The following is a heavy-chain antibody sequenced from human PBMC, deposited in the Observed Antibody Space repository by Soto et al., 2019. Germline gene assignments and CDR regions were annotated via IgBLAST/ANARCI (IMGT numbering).Heavy chain of an antibody. CDR3: APELNLKPDSTGSCGGALGI. CDR1: GYTLTELS. Sequence: ASVKVSCKVSGYTLTELSMHWVRQAPGKGLEWMGGFDPEDGETIYAQKFQGRVTMTEDTSTDTAYMELSSLRSEDTAVYYCAPELNLKPDSTGSCGGALGISGQGKMVTV. J-gene: IGHJ3*02. V-gene: IGHV1-24*01. D-gene: IGHD6-19*01. CDR2: FDPEDGET.